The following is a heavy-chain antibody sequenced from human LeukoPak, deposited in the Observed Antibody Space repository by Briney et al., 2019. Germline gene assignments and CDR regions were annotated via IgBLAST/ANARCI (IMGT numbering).Heavy chain of an antibody. D-gene: IGHD6-13*01. Sequence: GESLKISCKGSGYIFTSYWISWVRQLPGKGLEWMGRIDPSDSYTNYSPSFQGHVTISADKSISTAYLQWSSLKASDTAMYYCASQIAAAAFDIWGQGTMVTVSS. CDR3: ASQIAAAAFDI. V-gene: IGHV5-10-1*01. CDR1: GYIFTSYW. J-gene: IGHJ3*02. CDR2: IDPSDSYT.